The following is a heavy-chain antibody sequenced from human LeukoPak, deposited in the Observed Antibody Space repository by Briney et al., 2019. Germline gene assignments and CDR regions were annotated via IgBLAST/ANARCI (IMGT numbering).Heavy chain of an antibody. CDR2: INHSGST. Sequence: PSETLSLTCAVYGGSFSGYYWSWIRQPPGKGLEWIGEINHSGSTNYNPSLKSRVTISVDTSKNQFSLKLSSVTAADTAVYYCARGRRYGGNVYYFDYWGQGTLVTVSS. CDR3: ARGRRYGGNVYYFDY. V-gene: IGHV4-34*01. CDR1: GGSFSGYY. D-gene: IGHD4-23*01. J-gene: IGHJ4*02.